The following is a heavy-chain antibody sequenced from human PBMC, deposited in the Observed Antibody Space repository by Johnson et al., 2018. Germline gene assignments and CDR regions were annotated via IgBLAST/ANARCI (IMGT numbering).Heavy chain of an antibody. J-gene: IGHJ1*01. V-gene: IGHV3-48*02. CDR3: ARDDDYVWGSYRSIYFQH. Sequence: VQLVESGGGLVQPGGSLRLSCAASGFTFSSYSMNWVRQAPGKGLEWVSYISSSSSTIYYADSVKGRFTISRDNAKNSLYLQMNSLRDEDTAVYYCARDDDYVWGSYRSIYFQHWGQGTLVTVSS. CDR1: GFTFSSYS. CDR2: ISSSSSTI. D-gene: IGHD3-16*02.